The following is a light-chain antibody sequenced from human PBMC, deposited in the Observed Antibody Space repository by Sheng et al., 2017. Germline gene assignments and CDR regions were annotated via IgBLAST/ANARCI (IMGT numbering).Light chain of an antibody. CDR3: LHLNGYPLS. CDR1: QTISPY. V-gene: IGKV1-9*01. J-gene: IGKJ3*01. Sequence: DIKLTQSPSLLSASIGDTVIITCRASQTISPYLAWYQQKSGKAPKLLIYGASTLETGVPSRFSGSDSLTQFTLTIHNLQPEDSATYYCLHLNGYPLSFGAGTKVDVK. CDR2: GAS.